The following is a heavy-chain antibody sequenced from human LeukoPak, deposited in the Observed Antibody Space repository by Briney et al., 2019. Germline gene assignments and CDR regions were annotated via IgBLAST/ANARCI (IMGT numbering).Heavy chain of an antibody. Sequence: GGSLRLSRAASGFSFSVYAMNWVRQTPEKGLEWVSSISSSSTYTSYADSVKGRFTISRDNAENSLYLQMNSLRAEDTAVYYCARDINSGSYLEGLFDYWGQGTLVTVSS. CDR1: GFSFSVYA. V-gene: IGHV3-21*01. CDR2: ISSSSTYT. CDR3: ARDINSGSYLEGLFDY. J-gene: IGHJ4*02. D-gene: IGHD1-26*01.